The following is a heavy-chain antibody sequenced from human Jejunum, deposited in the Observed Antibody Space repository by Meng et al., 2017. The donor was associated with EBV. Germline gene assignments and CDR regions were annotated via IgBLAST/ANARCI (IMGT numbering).Heavy chain of an antibody. J-gene: IGHJ4*02. V-gene: IGHV3-21*01. CDR3: VRDSSFNVH. D-gene: IGHD3-16*02. CDR2: ISSGSSFI. Sequence: VHVVESGGGRGEPGGSLNLPCAASGFTFSSYSMNWVRQAPGKGLEWVSYISSGSSFIYYADSVKGRFTISRDDAKNSLSLQMNNLGADDTAVYYCVRDSSFNVHWGQGTLVTVSS. CDR1: GFTFSSYS.